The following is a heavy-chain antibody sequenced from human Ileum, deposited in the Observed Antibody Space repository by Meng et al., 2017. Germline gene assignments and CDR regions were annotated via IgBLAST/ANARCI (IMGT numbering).Heavy chain of an antibody. D-gene: IGHD3-22*01. CDR3: AREGIYDTTAYYNPDY. CDR1: GFTFSDYS. CDR2: ISRSSNYI. Sequence: GGSLRLSCTTSGFTFSDYSMSWVRQAPGKGLEWVSSISRSSNYIYRADSVKGRLTISRDNAKNSLYLQMNSLRSEDTAVYYCAREGIYDTTAYYNPDYWGQGTLVTVSS. J-gene: IGHJ4*02. V-gene: IGHV3-21*01.